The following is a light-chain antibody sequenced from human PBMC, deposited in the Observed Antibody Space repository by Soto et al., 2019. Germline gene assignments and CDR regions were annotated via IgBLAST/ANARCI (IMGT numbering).Light chain of an antibody. Sequence: EIVLTQSPGTLSLSPGERVTLSCRASQSISSSSLAWYQHKPGQAPRLLIYGASSRATGIPDRFSGSGSGTDFTLTISRLEPEDFAVFYCQQYGSSPFTFCPGTKLDIK. CDR1: QSISSSS. CDR2: GAS. CDR3: QQYGSSPFT. V-gene: IGKV3-20*01. J-gene: IGKJ3*01.